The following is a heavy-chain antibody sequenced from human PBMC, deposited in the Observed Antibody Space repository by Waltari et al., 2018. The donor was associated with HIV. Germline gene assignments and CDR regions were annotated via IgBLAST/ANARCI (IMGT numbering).Heavy chain of an antibody. CDR2: FSGSGDIA. Sequence: EVQLLESGGHLIQPGGSLRLSCAASGFPFDTYAMTWVRPAPGKRPEWVGAFSGSGDIAYSADAVKGRFSISRDNSKNTLFLQMTSLRAEDTAVYYCAKDLGDYVWGMFTGAHFDSWGQGTLVTVSS. J-gene: IGHJ4*02. CDR3: AKDLGDYVWGMFTGAHFDS. V-gene: IGHV3-23*01. D-gene: IGHD3-16*01. CDR1: GFPFDTYA.